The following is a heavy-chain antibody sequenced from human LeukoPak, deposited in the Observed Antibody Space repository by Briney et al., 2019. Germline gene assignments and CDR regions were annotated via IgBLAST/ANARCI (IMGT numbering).Heavy chain of an antibody. D-gene: IGHD6-25*01. CDR1: GGSISSYY. CDR3: AREPEQRLMYCYYYYMDV. Sequence: SETLSLTCTVSGGSISSYYWSWIRQPAGKGLEWIGRIYTSGSTNYNPSLKSRVTMSVDTSNNQFSPKLSSVTAADTAVYYCAREPEQRLMYCYYYYMDVLGKGTTVTASS. V-gene: IGHV4-4*07. J-gene: IGHJ6*03. CDR2: IYTSGST.